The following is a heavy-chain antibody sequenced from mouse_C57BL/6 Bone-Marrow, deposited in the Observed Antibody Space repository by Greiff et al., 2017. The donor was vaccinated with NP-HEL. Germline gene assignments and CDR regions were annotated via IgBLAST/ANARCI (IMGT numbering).Heavy chain of an antibody. CDR2: IDPSDSYT. D-gene: IGHD4-1*01. Sequence: QVQLQQPGAELVMPGASVKLSCKASGYTFTSYLMHRVKQRPGQGLEWIGEIDPSDSYTNYNQKFKGKSTLTVDKSSSTAYMQLSSLTSEDSAVYYCASNWDGAMDYWGQGTSVTVSS. J-gene: IGHJ4*01. CDR3: ASNWDGAMDY. V-gene: IGHV1-69*01. CDR1: GYTFTSYL.